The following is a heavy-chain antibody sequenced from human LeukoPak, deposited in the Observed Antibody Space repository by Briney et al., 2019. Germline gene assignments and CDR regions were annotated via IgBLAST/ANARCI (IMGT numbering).Heavy chain of an antibody. V-gene: IGHV3-7*01. D-gene: IGHD3-22*01. J-gene: IGHJ4*02. CDR3: ARDGLYYDSSGYSSY. CDR1: GFTFSSYW. Sequence: GGSLRLSCAASGFTFSSYWMSWVRQAPGKGLEWVANIKQDGSEKYYVDSVKGRFTISRDNAKNSLYLQMNSLRAEDTAVYYCARDGLYYDSSGYSSYWGQGTLVTVSS. CDR2: IKQDGSEK.